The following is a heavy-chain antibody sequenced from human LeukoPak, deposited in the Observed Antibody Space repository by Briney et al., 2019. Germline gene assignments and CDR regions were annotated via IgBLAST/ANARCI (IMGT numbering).Heavy chain of an antibody. D-gene: IGHD6-13*01. J-gene: IGHJ4*02. V-gene: IGHV3-11*06. CDR2: ISGSNSHT. Sequence: GGPLRLSCAASGFTFSDYHMRWIPQAPGKGLEWVSYISGSNSHTHYADSVKGRFTISRDNAKNSLYLQMNSLRGEDTAVYYCTRTPAPGTLEYWGQGTLVTVSS. CDR3: TRTPAPGTLEY. CDR1: GFTFSDYH.